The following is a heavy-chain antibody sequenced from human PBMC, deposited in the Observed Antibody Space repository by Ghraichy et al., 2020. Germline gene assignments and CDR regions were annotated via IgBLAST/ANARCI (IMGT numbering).Heavy chain of an antibody. CDR1: GYSISSGYY. Sequence: SETLSLTCAVSGYSISSGYYWGWIRQPPGKGLEWIGSIYHSGSTYYNPSLKSRVTISVDTSKNQFSLKLSSVTAADTAVYYCATLLPLGSGWYGAFDYWGQGTLVTVSS. V-gene: IGHV4-38-2*01. CDR2: IYHSGST. CDR3: ATLLPLGSGWYGAFDY. D-gene: IGHD6-19*01. J-gene: IGHJ4*02.